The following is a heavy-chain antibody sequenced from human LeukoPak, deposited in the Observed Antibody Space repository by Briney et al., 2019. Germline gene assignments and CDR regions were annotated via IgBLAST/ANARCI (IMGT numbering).Heavy chain of an antibody. Sequence: GGSLRLSCAASGFTFSSYSMNWVRQAPGRGLEWVSSIRFTGSYIYYADSVKGRFTISRDNANNYLYLQMNSLRAEDTALYYCARAYKDRSLAGKKEFFQHWGQGTLVTVSS. CDR1: GFTFSSYS. CDR3: ARAYKDRSLAGKKEFFQH. V-gene: IGHV3-21*04. J-gene: IGHJ1*01. D-gene: IGHD6-19*01. CDR2: IRFTGSYI.